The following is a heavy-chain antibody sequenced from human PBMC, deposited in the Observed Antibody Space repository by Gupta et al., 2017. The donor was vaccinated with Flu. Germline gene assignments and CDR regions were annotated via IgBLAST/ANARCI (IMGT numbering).Heavy chain of an antibody. J-gene: IGHJ3*02. D-gene: IGHD3-22*01. V-gene: IGHV4-31*02. CDR2: IYNSGST. CDR3: AREGETYYYDSSGSKKSWPGAFDI. Sequence: IGYIYNSGSTYYNPSLKSRATISVDTSENQFSLRLSSVTAADTAVYFCAREGETYYYDSSGSKKSWPGAFDIWGQGTMVTVSS.